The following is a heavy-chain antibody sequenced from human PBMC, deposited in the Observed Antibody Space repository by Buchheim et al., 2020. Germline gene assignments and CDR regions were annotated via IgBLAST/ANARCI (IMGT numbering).Heavy chain of an antibody. CDR3: AREGAYTGNGRVGAFDF. CDR2: ISSRGRNI. J-gene: IGHJ4*02. V-gene: IGHV3-11*01. Sequence: QVQLVESGGGLVKPGGSLRLSCAASGFIFSDYYMNWIRQAPGKGLEWVSYISSRGRNIYYADSVKGRFTTSRDNAKNSLFLQMDSLRVEDTAVYYCAREGAYTGNGRVGAFDFWRQVTL. CDR1: GFIFSDYY. D-gene: IGHD3-16*01.